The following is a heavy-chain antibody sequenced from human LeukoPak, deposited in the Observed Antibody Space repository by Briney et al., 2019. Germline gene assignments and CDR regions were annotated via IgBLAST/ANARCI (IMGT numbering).Heavy chain of an antibody. Sequence: PSETLSLTCTVSGGSISSYYWSWIRQPPGKGLEWIGYIYYSGSTNYNPSLKSRVTISVDTSKNQFSLKLSSVTAADTAVYYCARETAVVRGVPLDAFDIWGRGTMVTVSS. CDR1: GGSISSYY. J-gene: IGHJ3*02. V-gene: IGHV4-59*01. CDR3: ARETAVVRGVPLDAFDI. D-gene: IGHD3-10*01. CDR2: IYYSGST.